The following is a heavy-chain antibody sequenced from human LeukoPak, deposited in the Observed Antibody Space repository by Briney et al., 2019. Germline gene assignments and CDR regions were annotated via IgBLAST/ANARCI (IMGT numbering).Heavy chain of an antibody. D-gene: IGHD3-10*01. V-gene: IGHV3-48*03. CDR1: GFTFSSYE. CDR2: ISSSGSTI. Sequence: PGGSLRLSCAASGFTFSSYEMNWVRQAPGKGLEWVSYISSSGSTIYYADSVKGRFTISRDNAKNSLYLQMNSLRADDTALYYCAREPYGSGRNYWGQGTLVTVSS. CDR3: AREPYGSGRNY. J-gene: IGHJ4*02.